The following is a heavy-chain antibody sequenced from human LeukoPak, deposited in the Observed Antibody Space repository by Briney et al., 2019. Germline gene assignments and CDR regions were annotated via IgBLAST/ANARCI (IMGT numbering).Heavy chain of an antibody. CDR1: GGSISSGGYY. J-gene: IGHJ4*02. CDR2: IYHSGST. Sequence: SETLSLTCTVSGGSISSGGYYWSWIRQPPGKGLEWIGYIYHSGSTYYNPSLKSRVTISVDTSKNQFSLKLSSVTAADTAVYYCARGHAKVATRFPFDYWGQGTLVTVSS. CDR3: ARGHAKVATRFPFDY. V-gene: IGHV4-30-2*01. D-gene: IGHD5-12*01.